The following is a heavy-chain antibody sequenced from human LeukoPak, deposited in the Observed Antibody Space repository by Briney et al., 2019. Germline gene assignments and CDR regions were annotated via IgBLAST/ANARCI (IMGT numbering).Heavy chain of an antibody. J-gene: IGHJ5*02. CDR1: GGSISSYY. CDR2: IYYSGST. CDR3: ARDHEDYYDSSGYYSWFDP. Sequence: SETLSLTCTVSGGSISSYYWSWIRQPPGKGLEWIGYIYYSGSTNYNPSLKSRVTISVDTSRNQFSLKLSSVTAADTAVYYCARDHEDYYDSSGYYSWFDPWGQGTLVTVSS. V-gene: IGHV4-59*01. D-gene: IGHD3-22*01.